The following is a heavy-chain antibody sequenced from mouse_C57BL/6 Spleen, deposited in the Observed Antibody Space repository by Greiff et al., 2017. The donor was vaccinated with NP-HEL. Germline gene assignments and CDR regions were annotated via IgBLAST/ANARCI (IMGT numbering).Heavy chain of an antibody. D-gene: IGHD2-1*01. CDR1: VYAFSSSW. J-gene: IGHJ4*01. V-gene: IGHV1-82*01. Sequence: VQLQQSGPELVKPGASVKISCKASVYAFSSSWMNWVKQRPGKGLEWIGRIYPGDGDTNYNGKFKGKATLTADKSSSTAYMQLSSLTSEDSAVYFCARSNNYGNSRVDYWGQGTSVTVSS. CDR3: ARSNNYGNSRVDY. CDR2: IYPGDGDT.